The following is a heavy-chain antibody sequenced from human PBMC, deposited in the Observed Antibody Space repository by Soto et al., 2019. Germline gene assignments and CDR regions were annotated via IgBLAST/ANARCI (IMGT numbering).Heavy chain of an antibody. CDR2: ISKGINTI. D-gene: IGHD2-21*02. Sequence: EVQLVESGGGLVQPGGSLRLSCATSGFSFSDDTMNWVRQAPGKGLEWVAYISKGINTIYYADSVKGRFTISRDNAKNSLYLQLTSLGAEDPALYYCARRLDYWGRGTLVTVSS. J-gene: IGHJ4*02. V-gene: IGHV3-48*01. CDR3: ARRLDY. CDR1: GFSFSDDT.